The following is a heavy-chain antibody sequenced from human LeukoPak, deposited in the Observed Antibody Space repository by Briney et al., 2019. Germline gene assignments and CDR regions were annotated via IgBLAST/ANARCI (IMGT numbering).Heavy chain of an antibody. CDR3: ARRHYYDSSGYYPPDS. CDR1: GYSFTSYW. V-gene: IGHV5-51*01. CDR2: IYPGGSDA. J-gene: IGHJ5*01. D-gene: IGHD3-22*01. Sequence: PGESLKISCKGSGYSFTSYWIGWVRQMPGKGLEWMGTIYPGGSDARYSPSFQGQVTISADKSISTAYLQWSSLKASDTAMYYCARRHYYDSSGYYPPDSWGQGTLVTVSS.